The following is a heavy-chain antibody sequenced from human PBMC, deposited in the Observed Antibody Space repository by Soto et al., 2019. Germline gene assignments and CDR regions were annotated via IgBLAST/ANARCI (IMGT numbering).Heavy chain of an antibody. CDR2: IYYSGST. CDR3: ARSPKGTNFDY. V-gene: IGHV4-30-4*01. Sequence: QVQLQESGPGLVKPSQTLSLTCTVSGGSISSGDYYWTWIRQPPGKGLEWIGYIYYSGSTYYNPSLKSRVTISVDTSKTQFSLKLSSVTAADPAVYYCARSPKGTNFDYWGQGTLVTVSS. CDR1: GGSISSGDYY. D-gene: IGHD2-8*01. J-gene: IGHJ4*02.